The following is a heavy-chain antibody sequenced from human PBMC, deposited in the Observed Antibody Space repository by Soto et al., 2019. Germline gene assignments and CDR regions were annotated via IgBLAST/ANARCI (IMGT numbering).Heavy chain of an antibody. V-gene: IGHV3-7*03. CDR2: IKQDGSEK. D-gene: IGHD2-2*01. CDR3: ARLPNIVVVPAALFDY. CDR1: GFTFSSYW. J-gene: IGHJ4*02. Sequence: EVQLVESGGGLVQPGGSLRLTCAASGFTFSSYWMSWVRQAPGKGLEWVANIKQDGSEKYYVDSVKGRFTISRDNAKNSLYLQMNSLRAEDTAVYYCARLPNIVVVPAALFDYWGQGTLVTVSS.